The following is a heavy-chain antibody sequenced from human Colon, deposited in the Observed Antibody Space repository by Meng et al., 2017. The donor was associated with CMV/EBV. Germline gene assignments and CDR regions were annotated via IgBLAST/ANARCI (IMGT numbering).Heavy chain of an antibody. CDR1: GFTFDDYD. CDR3: SRADPYCSRTSCYSVHGMDV. Sequence: GESLKISCTASGFTFDDYDVNWVRQAPGKGLEWVAFIRREAYGGTTGYAASVKGRFTISRGDSNTIAYLQMSSLKTEDTAVYYCSRADPYCSRTSCYSVHGMDVWGQGTTVTVSS. CDR2: IRREAYGGTT. V-gene: IGHV3-49*04. D-gene: IGHD2-2*01. J-gene: IGHJ6*02.